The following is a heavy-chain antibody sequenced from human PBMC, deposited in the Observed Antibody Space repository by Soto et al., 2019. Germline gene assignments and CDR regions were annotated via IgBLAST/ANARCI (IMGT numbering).Heavy chain of an antibody. CDR1: GGSVSSGSYY. J-gene: IGHJ4*02. CDR3: ARILIDWGSSFDY. V-gene: IGHV4-61*01. CDR2: IYYSGST. D-gene: IGHD3-9*01. Sequence: SSETLSLTCTVSGGSVSSGSYYWSWIRQPPGKGLEWIGNIYYSGSTNYNPSLKSRVTISVDTSKNQFSLKLSSVTAADTAVYYCARILIDWGSSFDYWGQGTLVTVSS.